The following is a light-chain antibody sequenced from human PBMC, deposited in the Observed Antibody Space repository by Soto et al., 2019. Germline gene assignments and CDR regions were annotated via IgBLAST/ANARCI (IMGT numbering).Light chain of an antibody. Sequence: AIQMTQSPSSLSASAGDRVTITCRASQDIGTYLVWYQQKPGKAPNLLIYSASTLHSGGPSRFSGSGAGTVFTLTISSLQSEDSATYYCQQYFKLWTFGQGTKVEVK. CDR2: SAS. V-gene: IGKV1-8*01. CDR1: QDIGTY. J-gene: IGKJ1*01. CDR3: QQYFKLWT.